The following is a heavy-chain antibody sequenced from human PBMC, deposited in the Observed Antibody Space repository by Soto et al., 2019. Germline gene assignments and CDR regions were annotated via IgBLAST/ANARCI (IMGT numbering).Heavy chain of an antibody. CDR3: ARSVTP. CDR2: IYSSGST. J-gene: IGHJ5*02. Sequence: QVQLQESGPGLVKPSQTLSLTCTVSGASISSAGYYWSWLRQHPRKVLEWIGYIYSSGSTSYNPSIKSRLTISVDTSKNQSSLKLSSVTAAATAVYYSARSVTPWGQGTLVTVSS. CDR1: GASISSAGYY. D-gene: IGHD3-10*01. V-gene: IGHV4-31*03.